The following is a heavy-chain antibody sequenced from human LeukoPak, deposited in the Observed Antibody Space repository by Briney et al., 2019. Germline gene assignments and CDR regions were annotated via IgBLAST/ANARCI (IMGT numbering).Heavy chain of an antibody. Sequence: GGSLRLSCAASGLSFSTFAMSWVRQGPATGLEWVSSIRGKGETFYADSVKGRFTLSSDSSRNTVYFQLNNLRVEDTAIYYCAKASWVSSTDAVRWGQGTLVTVSS. CDR1: GLSFSTFA. V-gene: IGHV3-23*01. J-gene: IGHJ4*02. D-gene: IGHD3-16*01. CDR3: AKASWVSSTDAVR. CDR2: IRGKGET.